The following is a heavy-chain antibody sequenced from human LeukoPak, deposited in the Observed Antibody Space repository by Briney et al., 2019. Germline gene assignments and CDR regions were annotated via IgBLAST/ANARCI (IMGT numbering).Heavy chain of an antibody. J-gene: IGHJ5*02. V-gene: IGHV4-30-2*01. Sequence: SQTLSLTCAVSGGSISSGGCSWSWIRQPPGKGLEWIGYIYHSGSTYYNPSLKSRVTISVDRSKNQFSLKLSSVTAADTAVYYCARASGYYDFWSGDYRYNRFDPWGQGTLGTVSS. CDR2: IYHSGST. CDR3: ARASGYYDFWSGDYRYNRFDP. D-gene: IGHD3-3*01. CDR1: GGSISSGGCS.